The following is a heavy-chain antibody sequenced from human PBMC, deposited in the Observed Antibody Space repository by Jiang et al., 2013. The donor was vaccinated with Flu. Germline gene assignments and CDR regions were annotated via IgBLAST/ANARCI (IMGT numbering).Heavy chain of an antibody. V-gene: IGHV4-59*11. J-gene: IGHJ4*02. CDR2: IYDSGST. D-gene: IGHD2-8*01. CDR1: GGSISYHY. Sequence: LLKPSETLSLTCTVSGGSISYHYWSWIRQPPGKGLEWIGYIYDSGSTNYSPSLKSRVTISVDTSKKQISLKLTSVTAADTAVYYCARDLVMGIGHWGQGSLVTVSS. CDR3: ARDLVMGIGH.